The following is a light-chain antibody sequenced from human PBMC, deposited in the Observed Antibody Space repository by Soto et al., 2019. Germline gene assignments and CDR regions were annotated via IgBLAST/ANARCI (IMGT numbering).Light chain of an antibody. CDR1: QSINTW. CDR3: QQYGRSPRT. J-gene: IGKJ1*01. Sequence: DIQMTQSPSTLSASIGDRVTITCRASQSINTWLAWYQQRPGKAPKLLVYDASSLESGVPSRFRGSGSGTEFTLTISSLQADDFATYFCQQYGRSPRTFGQGTKVEMK. CDR2: DAS. V-gene: IGKV1-5*01.